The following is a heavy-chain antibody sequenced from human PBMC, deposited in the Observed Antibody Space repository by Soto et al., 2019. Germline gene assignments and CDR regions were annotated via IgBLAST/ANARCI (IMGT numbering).Heavy chain of an antibody. V-gene: IGHV4-4*07. CDR3: ARDIGSYAYGEGY. D-gene: IGHD3-10*01. J-gene: IGHJ4*02. Sequence: SETLSLTCSVSGGSINNYWWSWIRQPAGKGLEWIGRVYSSGTTDYNPSLNSRATMSVETSKNQFSLKLSSVTAADTAVYYCARDIGSYAYGEGYWGQGIQVTVSS. CDR2: VYSSGTT. CDR1: GGSINNYW.